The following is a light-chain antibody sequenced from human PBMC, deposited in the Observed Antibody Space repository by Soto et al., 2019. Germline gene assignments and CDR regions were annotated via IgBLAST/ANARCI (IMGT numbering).Light chain of an antibody. CDR3: QHRSNWPPT. CDR2: DAS. Sequence: SQSPCTLSLSTGERATLSCRASQSVSHNLAWYQQKPGQAPRLLIYDASNRATGIPARYSGSGSGTDFNLTISNLEPEDFAVYYCQHRSNWPPTFAQGTRLAI. CDR1: QSVSHN. V-gene: IGKV3-11*01. J-gene: IGKJ5*01.